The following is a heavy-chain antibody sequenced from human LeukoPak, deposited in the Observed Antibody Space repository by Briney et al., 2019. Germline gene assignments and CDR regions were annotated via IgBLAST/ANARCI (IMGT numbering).Heavy chain of an antibody. J-gene: IGHJ4*02. V-gene: IGHV4-34*01. D-gene: IGHD1-26*01. CDR2: INHSGST. CDR3: ARGRGGVSGSYNY. CDR1: GGSFSGYY. Sequence: SETLSLTCAVYGGSFSGYYWSWIRQPPGKGLEWIGEINHSGSTNYNPSLKSRVTISVDTSKNQFSLKLGSVTAADTAVYYCARGRGGVSGSYNYWGQGTLVTVSS.